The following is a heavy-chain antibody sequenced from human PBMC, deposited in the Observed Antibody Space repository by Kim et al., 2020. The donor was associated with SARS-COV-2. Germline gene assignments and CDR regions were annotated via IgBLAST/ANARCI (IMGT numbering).Heavy chain of an antibody. CDR2: IYYSGST. D-gene: IGHD3-22*01. Sequence: SETLSLTCTVSGGSISSYYWSWIRQPPGKGLEWIGYIYYSGSTNYDPSLKSRVTISVDTSKNQFSLRLRSVTAADTAVYYCARGEGDITMKAVENGTPWPDPWGQGTLVTVSS. CDR3: ARGEGDITMKAVENGTPWPDP. V-gene: IGHV4-59*01. J-gene: IGHJ5*02. CDR1: GGSISSYY.